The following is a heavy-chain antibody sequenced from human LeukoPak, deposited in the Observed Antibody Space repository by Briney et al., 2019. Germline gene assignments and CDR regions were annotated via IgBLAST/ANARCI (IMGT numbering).Heavy chain of an antibody. Sequence: RAGGSLRLSCAASGFKFGIYSRHWVRQAPGKGLEWLAVISYDGSNKYYADSVKGRFSISRDNARSTLFLQMNSLTTEDTAVYFCARDVSGYGYWGQGTLVIVSS. CDR1: GFKFGIYS. CDR2: ISYDGSNK. D-gene: IGHD3-22*01. V-gene: IGHV3-30*04. J-gene: IGHJ4*02. CDR3: ARDVSGYGY.